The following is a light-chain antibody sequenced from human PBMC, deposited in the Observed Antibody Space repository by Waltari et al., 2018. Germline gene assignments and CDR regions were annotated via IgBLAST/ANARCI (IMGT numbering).Light chain of an antibody. V-gene: IGLV2-14*03. J-gene: IGLJ2*01. CDR3: SSQTLDGVVL. Sequence: QSALTQPASVSGSPGQSITISCSGIHSAVAASDSVSWYQHHPGEAPQVIIYDVTNLPSGVSDRFSASKSANRAFLTLSGLQPDAEGDYYCSSQTLDGVVLFGGGTKLTVL. CDR1: HSAVAASDS. CDR2: DVT.